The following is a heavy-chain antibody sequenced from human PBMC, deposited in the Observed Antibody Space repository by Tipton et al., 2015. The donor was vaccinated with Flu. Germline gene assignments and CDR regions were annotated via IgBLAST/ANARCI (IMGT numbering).Heavy chain of an antibody. CDR2: ISAYNGNT. J-gene: IGHJ1*01. CDR3: ARDNRYYYDSSGYIEYFQH. D-gene: IGHD3-22*01. CDR1: GYTFTTYG. Sequence: QLVQSGAEVKKPGASVKVSCKASGYTFTTYGISWVRQAPGQGLEWMGWISAYNGNTNYAQKLQGRVTMTTDTSTSTAYMELRSLRSDDTAVYYCARDNRYYYDSSGYIEYFQHWGQGTLVTVSS. V-gene: IGHV1-18*01.